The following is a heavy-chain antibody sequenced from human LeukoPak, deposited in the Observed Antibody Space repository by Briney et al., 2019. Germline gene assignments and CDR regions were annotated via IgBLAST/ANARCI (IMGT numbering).Heavy chain of an antibody. Sequence: GGSLRLSCAASGFTFSSYAMSWVRQAPGKGLEWVAGISGSGISTYYADSVKGRFTFSRDNSKDTLYLQMNGLRAEDTAVYYCAKGFLGGSDYGGHSIDHWGQGTLVTVSS. CDR2: ISGSGIST. J-gene: IGHJ4*02. V-gene: IGHV3-23*01. D-gene: IGHD1-26*01. CDR3: AKGFLGGSDYGGHSIDH. CDR1: GFTFSSYA.